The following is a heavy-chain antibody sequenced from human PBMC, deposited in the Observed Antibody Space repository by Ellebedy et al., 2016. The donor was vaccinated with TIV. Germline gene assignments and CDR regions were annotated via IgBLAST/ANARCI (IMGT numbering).Heavy chain of an antibody. D-gene: IGHD3-10*01. Sequence: AASVKVSCKASGGTLNRLGISWARQAPGQGLEWMGGIIPIFGTANYAQKFQGRITITADKSTNTVYMDLRSLTSDDTAVYYCGRDLLGPPYEETGWGSSSWGQGTLVTVSS. CDR1: GGTLNRLG. V-gene: IGHV1-69*06. J-gene: IGHJ4*02. CDR2: IIPIFGTA. CDR3: GRDLLGPPYEETGWGSSS.